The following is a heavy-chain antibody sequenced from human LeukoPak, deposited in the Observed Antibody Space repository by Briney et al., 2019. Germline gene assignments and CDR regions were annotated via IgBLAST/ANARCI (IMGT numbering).Heavy chain of an antibody. CDR2: IYYSGST. V-gene: IGHV4-61*05. CDR3: ARSGPYGSGSYNFDY. CDR1: GGSISSSSYY. D-gene: IGHD3-10*01. Sequence: SETLSLTCTVSGGSISSSSYYWGWIRQPPGKGLEWIGYIYYSGSTNYNPSLKSRVTVSVDTSKNQFSLKLSSVTAADTAVYYCARSGPYGSGSYNFDYWGQGTLVTVSS. J-gene: IGHJ4*02.